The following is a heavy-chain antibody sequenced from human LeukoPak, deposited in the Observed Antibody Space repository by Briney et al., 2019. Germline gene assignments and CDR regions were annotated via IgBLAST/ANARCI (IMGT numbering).Heavy chain of an antibody. Sequence: GGSLRLSCAASGLTFTNAWMTWVRKAPGKGLEWVGRIKSKADGGTADYAAPVKGRFTISRDDSKKMMYLQMNSLRAEDTAVYHCARDPFGYNVLYFGEPEEERDYWGQGTLVTVSS. CDR2: IKSKADGGTA. V-gene: IGHV3-15*01. CDR3: ARDPFGYNVLYFGEPEEERDY. CDR1: GLTFTNAW. D-gene: IGHD3-10*01. J-gene: IGHJ4*02.